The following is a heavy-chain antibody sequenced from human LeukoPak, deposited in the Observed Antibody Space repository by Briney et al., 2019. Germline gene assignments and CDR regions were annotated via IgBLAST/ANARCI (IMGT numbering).Heavy chain of an antibody. D-gene: IGHD5-18*01. Sequence: PGGSLRLSCAASGFTFSSYWMSWVRQAPGKGLEWVANKKQDGSEKYYVDSVKGRFTMSRDNAKNSLYLQMNSLRAEDTAVYYCARAPWIQLWSYYFDYWGQGTLVTVSS. CDR2: KKQDGSEK. CDR3: ARAPWIQLWSYYFDY. V-gene: IGHV3-7*01. CDR1: GFTFSSYW. J-gene: IGHJ4*02.